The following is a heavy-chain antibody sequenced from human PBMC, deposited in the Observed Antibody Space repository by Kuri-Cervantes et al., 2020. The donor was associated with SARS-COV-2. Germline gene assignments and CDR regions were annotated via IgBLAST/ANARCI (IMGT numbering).Heavy chain of an antibody. CDR1: GFTFSSCS. CDR3: ARDEVVVVPAAISGWYYYGMDV. J-gene: IGHJ6*02. V-gene: IGHV3-21*01. CDR2: ISSSSSYI. Sequence: GGSLRLSCAASGFTFSSCSMNWVRRAPGKGLEWVSSISSSSSYIYYADSVKGRFTISRDNAKNSLYLQMNSLRAEDTAVYYCARDEVVVVPAAISGWYYYGMDVWGQGTTVTVSS. D-gene: IGHD2-2*02.